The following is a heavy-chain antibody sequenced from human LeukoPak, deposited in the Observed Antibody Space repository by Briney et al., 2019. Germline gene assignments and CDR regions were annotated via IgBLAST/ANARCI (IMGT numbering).Heavy chain of an antibody. D-gene: IGHD6-19*01. CDR2: ISSSSSYI. Sequence: PGGSLRLSCAASGFTFSSHSMSWVRQAPGKGLEWVSSISSSSSYIYYADSVKGRFTISRDNAKNSLYLQMNSLRAEDTAVYYCAREGHSSGWGASDAFDIWGQGTMVTVSS. V-gene: IGHV3-21*01. J-gene: IGHJ3*02. CDR3: AREGHSSGWGASDAFDI. CDR1: GFTFSSHS.